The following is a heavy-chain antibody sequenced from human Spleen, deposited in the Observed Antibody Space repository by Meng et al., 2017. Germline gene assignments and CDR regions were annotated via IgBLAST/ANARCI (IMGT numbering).Heavy chain of an antibody. CDR1: GGTFRNFW. V-gene: IGHV3-15*01. Sequence: GESLKISCVASGGTFRNFWMTWVRQAPGKGLEWVGRIKSKVDGGTTDFAAPVKGRFTISRDDAKNTLYLQMNSLRAEDTAVYYCARLNYYGSGTPGVKYYGMDVWGQGTTVTVSS. J-gene: IGHJ6*02. D-gene: IGHD3-10*01. CDR2: IKSKVDGGTT. CDR3: ARLNYYGSGTPGVKYYGMDV.